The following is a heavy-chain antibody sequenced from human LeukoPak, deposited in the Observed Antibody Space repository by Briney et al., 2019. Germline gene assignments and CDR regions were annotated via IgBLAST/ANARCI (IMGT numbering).Heavy chain of an antibody. J-gene: IGHJ3*02. Sequence: QPGGSLRLSCVGSGFTFSAYAMQWVRQAPGKGLEWVSGTSRSSGAHYTDSVKGRFTISRDNSKDTLYLQMDSLRAEDTAVYYCAQGGYFAFDMWGQGTMVTVSS. CDR1: GFTFSAYA. V-gene: IGHV3-23*01. CDR2: TSRSSGA. D-gene: IGHD2-2*03. CDR3: AQGGYFAFDM.